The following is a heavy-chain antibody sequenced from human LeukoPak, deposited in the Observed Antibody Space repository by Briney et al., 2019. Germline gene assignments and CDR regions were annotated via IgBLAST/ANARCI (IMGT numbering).Heavy chain of an antibody. Sequence: SETLSLTCTVSGGSISSYYWSWIRQPPGKGLEWIGYIYYSGSTNYNPSLKSRVTISVDTSKNQFSLKLGSVTAADTAVYYCARVVVTGLYYYYYMDVWGKGTTVTVSS. V-gene: IGHV4-59*01. CDR1: GGSISSYY. CDR3: ARVVVTGLYYYYYMDV. CDR2: IYYSGST. D-gene: IGHD4-23*01. J-gene: IGHJ6*03.